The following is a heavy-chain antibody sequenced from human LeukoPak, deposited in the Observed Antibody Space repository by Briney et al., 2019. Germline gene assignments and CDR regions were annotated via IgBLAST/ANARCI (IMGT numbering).Heavy chain of an antibody. D-gene: IGHD4-17*01. CDR3: AKAGVTTGVFDY. CDR1: GFTLSSYA. Sequence: GRSLRLSCVVSGFTLSSYAMSWVRQAPGKGLEWVSGFSGNTGSTYYADSVKGRFTISRDNSKKTLYLQMNNLRAEDTAVYYCAKAGVTTGVFDYWGQGTLVTVSS. J-gene: IGHJ4*02. V-gene: IGHV3-23*01. CDR2: FSGNTGST.